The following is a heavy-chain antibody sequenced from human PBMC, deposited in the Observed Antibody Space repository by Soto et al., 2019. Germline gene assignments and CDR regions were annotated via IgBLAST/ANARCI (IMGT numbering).Heavy chain of an antibody. Sequence: EVQLVESGGNLVQPGGSLRLSCAASGFTFSSYEMNWVRQAPGKGLEWLSHITSSGSTRYYADSVRGRFTISRDNAKNSLFLQMNTLRVEDTAVYYCATGRYCSSAACLAAEWGQGTLITVSS. CDR1: GFTFSSYE. V-gene: IGHV3-48*03. CDR3: ATGRYCSSAACLAAE. J-gene: IGHJ4*02. D-gene: IGHD2-2*01. CDR2: ITSSGSTR.